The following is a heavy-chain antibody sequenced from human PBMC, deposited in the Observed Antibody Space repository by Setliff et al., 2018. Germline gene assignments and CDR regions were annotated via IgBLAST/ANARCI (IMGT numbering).Heavy chain of an antibody. CDR3: ARLPLPAAWELLDIRYYYYYMDV. Sequence: ASVKVSCKASGYTFTSYGISWVRQAPGLGLEWMGWISAYNGNTNYAQKLQGRVTMTTDTSTSTAYMELRSLRSDDTAVYYCARLPLPAAWELLDIRYYYYYMDVWGKGTTVTVSS. J-gene: IGHJ6*03. CDR1: GYTFTSYG. CDR2: ISAYNGNT. V-gene: IGHV1-18*01. D-gene: IGHD1-26*01.